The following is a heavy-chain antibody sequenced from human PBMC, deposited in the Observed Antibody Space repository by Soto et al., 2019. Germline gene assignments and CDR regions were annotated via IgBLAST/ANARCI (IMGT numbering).Heavy chain of an antibody. CDR1: GGSISSGDYY. Sequence: PSETLSLTCTVSGGSISSGDYYWNWIRQPAGKGLEWIGDIYYSGSTHYNPSLKSRVIISVDTSKTQFSLKLSSVTAADTAVYYCARESGGIAARGVDYWGQGTLVTLSS. J-gene: IGHJ4*02. D-gene: IGHD6-6*01. CDR3: ARESGGIAARGVDY. CDR2: IYYSGST. V-gene: IGHV4-30-4*01.